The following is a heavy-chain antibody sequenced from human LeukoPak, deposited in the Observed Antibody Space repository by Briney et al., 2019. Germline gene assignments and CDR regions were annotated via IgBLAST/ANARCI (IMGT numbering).Heavy chain of an antibody. CDR3: ARDPGRTSIASRRAAGWFDA. CDR1: GGSISTNSYS. V-gene: IGHV4-39*07. D-gene: IGHD6-6*01. CDR2: LYYNGNS. J-gene: IGHJ5*02. Sequence: PSETLSLTCIVSGGSISTNSYSWGWLRQPPGKGLEWFGTLYYNGNSYYTPSLERRVTITADTSKNQFSLKLNSVTAADTAVYYCARDPGRTSIASRRAAGWFDAWAREPWSPSPQ.